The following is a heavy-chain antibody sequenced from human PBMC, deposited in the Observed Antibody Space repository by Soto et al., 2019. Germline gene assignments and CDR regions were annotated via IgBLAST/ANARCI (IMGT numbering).Heavy chain of an antibody. CDR2: ISYDGSNK. D-gene: IGHD6-19*01. V-gene: IGHV3-30*18. Sequence: GGSLRLSCAASGFTFSSYGMHWVRQAPGKGLEWVAVISYDGSNKYYADSVKGRFTISRDNSKNTLYLQMNSLRAEDTAVYYCAKEEGQWPPRWCDPWGQGTLVTVSS. CDR1: GFTFSSYG. J-gene: IGHJ5*02. CDR3: AKEEGQWPPRWCDP.